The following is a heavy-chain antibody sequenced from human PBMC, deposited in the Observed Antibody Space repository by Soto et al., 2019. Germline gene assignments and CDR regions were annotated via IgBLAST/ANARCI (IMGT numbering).Heavy chain of an antibody. D-gene: IGHD3-3*01. Sequence: PGGSLRLSCESSRFTFNTFAISWVRQAQGEGLEWVSAINAGGGNTHYAESVKGRFTISRDNSKNTLYLQMDSLRAEDTAVYYCAKPTYSGFWPGNYHYLDFWGQGSLVTVSS. CDR1: RFTFNTFA. V-gene: IGHV3-23*01. CDR3: AKPTYSGFWPGNYHYLDF. J-gene: IGHJ4*02. CDR2: INAGGGNT.